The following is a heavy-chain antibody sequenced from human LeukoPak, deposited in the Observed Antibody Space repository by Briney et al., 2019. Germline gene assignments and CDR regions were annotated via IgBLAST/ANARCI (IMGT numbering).Heavy chain of an antibody. J-gene: IGHJ3*02. CDR3: ARDTIVGATFDAFDI. CDR1: GGSISSYY. V-gene: IGHV4-4*07. CDR2: IYTSGST. Sequence: SETLSLTCTVSGGSISSYYWSWIRQPAGKGLEWIGRIYTSGSTNYNPSLKSRVTMSVDTSKNQFSLKLSSVTAADTAVYYCARDTIVGATFDAFDIWGQGTMVTVSS. D-gene: IGHD1-26*01.